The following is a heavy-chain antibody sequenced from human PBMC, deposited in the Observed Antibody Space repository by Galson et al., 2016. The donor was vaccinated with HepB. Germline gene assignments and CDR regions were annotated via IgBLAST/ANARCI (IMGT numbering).Heavy chain of an antibody. Sequence: SVKVSCKASGYTFTRYYMHWVRQAPGQGLEWMGIINPNGGSTSYSQKFQGRVTMTRDTSTSTVYMELSSLRSEDTAVYYCARASSRDSSSWYGAEYFQHWDQGTLVTVSS. V-gene: IGHV1-46*01. J-gene: IGHJ1*01. D-gene: IGHD6-13*01. CDR2: INPNGGST. CDR3: ARASSRDSSSWYGAEYFQH. CDR1: GYTFTRYY.